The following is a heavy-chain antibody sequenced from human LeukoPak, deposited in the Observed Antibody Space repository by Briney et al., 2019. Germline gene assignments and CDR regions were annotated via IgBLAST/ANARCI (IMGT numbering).Heavy chain of an antibody. Sequence: SETLSLTCTVSGGSISGYYWSWIRQPAGKGLEWIGRIYSSGSTNENPSLRSRVTMSVDTSKNQFSLKLSSVTAADTAVYYCARYVVYGSGKYYFDYWGQGTLVTVSS. D-gene: IGHD3-10*01. CDR3: ARYVVYGSGKYYFDY. CDR1: GGSISGYY. J-gene: IGHJ4*02. CDR2: IYSSGST. V-gene: IGHV4-4*07.